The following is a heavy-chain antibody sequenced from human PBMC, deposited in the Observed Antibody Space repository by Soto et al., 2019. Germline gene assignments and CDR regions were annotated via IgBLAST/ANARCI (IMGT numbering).Heavy chain of an antibody. CDR1: GFSLTTSGVG. CDR2: IYWNDDQ. D-gene: IGHD6-13*01. J-gene: IGHJ4*02. Sequence: QITLKESGPTLVKPTQTLTLTCTFSGFSLTTSGVGVGWIRQPPGKALEWLVLIYWNDDQCYIPSLKPRLTITKDTSRAQVVLTMTNMDPGDSATYSCAHKDPAADLTFDYWGQGSLLTVSS. CDR3: AHKDPAADLTFDY. V-gene: IGHV2-5*01.